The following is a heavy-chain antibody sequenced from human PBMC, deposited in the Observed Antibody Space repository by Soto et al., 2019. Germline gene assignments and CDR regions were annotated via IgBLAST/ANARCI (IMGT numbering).Heavy chain of an antibody. CDR1: GGSISSSSYY. CDR2: IYYSGST. CDR3: ARHLTILGVAPLDS. V-gene: IGHV4-39*01. Sequence: PSETLSLICTVSGGSISSSSYYWGWLRQPPGKGLEWIASIYYSGSTYYNPSLKRRVTISVDTSKTQCTLKLNSVTAADTAVYYCARHLTILGVAPLDSWGQGTLVTVSS. J-gene: IGHJ5*01. D-gene: IGHD3-3*01.